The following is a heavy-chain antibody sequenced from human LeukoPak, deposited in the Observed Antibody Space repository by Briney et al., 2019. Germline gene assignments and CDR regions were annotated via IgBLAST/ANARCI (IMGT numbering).Heavy chain of an antibody. Sequence: PGGSLRLSCAASGFTFSSYWMHWVRQAPGKGLVWVSRINSDGSSTSYADSVKGRFTISRDNAKNTLYLQMNSLRDEDTAVYYCARALAVAGTGGFDPWGQGTLVTVSS. CDR2: INSDGSST. J-gene: IGHJ5*02. V-gene: IGHV3-74*01. CDR3: ARALAVAGTGGFDP. D-gene: IGHD6-19*01. CDR1: GFTFSSYW.